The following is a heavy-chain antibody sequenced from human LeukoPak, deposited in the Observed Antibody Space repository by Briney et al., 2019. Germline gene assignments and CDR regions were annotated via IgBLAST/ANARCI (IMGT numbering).Heavy chain of an antibody. V-gene: IGHV4-61*02. CDR2: IYISGST. CDR1: GGSISSGSYY. Sequence: SQTLSLTCTVSGGSISSGSYYWSWIRQPAGKGLEWIGRIYISGSTNYNPSLKSRVTISVDTSKAQFSLNLSSVTAADTAVYYCARGTTEPGGYWSAQRDGFDIWGQGTRVTVSS. J-gene: IGHJ3*02. D-gene: IGHD2-15*01. CDR3: ARGTTEPGGYWSAQRDGFDI.